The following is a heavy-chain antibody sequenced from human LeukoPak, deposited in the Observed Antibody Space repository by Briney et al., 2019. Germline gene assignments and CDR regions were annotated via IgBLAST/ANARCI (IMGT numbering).Heavy chain of an antibody. D-gene: IGHD2-15*01. Sequence: PGGSLRLSCAASGFTFDDYAMHWVRHAPGKGLEWVSGISWNSGSIGYADSVKGRFTISRDNAKNSLYLQMNSLRAEDTALYYCAKSLRIPREYCSGGSCYMSSLYGMDVWGQGTTVTVSS. CDR1: GFTFDDYA. CDR2: ISWNSGSI. V-gene: IGHV3-9*01. CDR3: AKSLRIPREYCSGGSCYMSSLYGMDV. J-gene: IGHJ6*02.